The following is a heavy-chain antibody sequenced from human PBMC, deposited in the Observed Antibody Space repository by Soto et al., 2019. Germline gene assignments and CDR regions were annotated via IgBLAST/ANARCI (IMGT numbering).Heavy chain of an antibody. D-gene: IGHD5-12*01. CDR2: ISSSSSTI. Sequence: GGSMELSCAASGFTFSSYSVNWVRQAPGKGLEWVSYISSSSSTIYYADSVKGRFTISRDNAKNSLYLQMNSLRAEDTAVYYCARDLGSGYDDYWGQGTLVTVSS. V-gene: IGHV3-48*01. J-gene: IGHJ4*02. CDR3: ARDLGSGYDDY. CDR1: GFTFSSYS.